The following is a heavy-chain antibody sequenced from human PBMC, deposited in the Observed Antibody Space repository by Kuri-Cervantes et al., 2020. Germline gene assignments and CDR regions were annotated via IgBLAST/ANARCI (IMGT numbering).Heavy chain of an antibody. Sequence: SETLSLTCAVSGGSISSSNWWSWVRQPPGKGLEWIGEIYHSGSTNYNPSLKSRVTISVDTSKNQFSLKLSSVTAAGTAVYYCARGRGYSSSSDYYYYYMDVWGKGTTVTVSS. CDR3: ARGRGYSSSSDYYYYYMDV. J-gene: IGHJ6*03. CDR1: GGSISSSNW. V-gene: IGHV4-4*02. D-gene: IGHD6-13*01. CDR2: IYHSGST.